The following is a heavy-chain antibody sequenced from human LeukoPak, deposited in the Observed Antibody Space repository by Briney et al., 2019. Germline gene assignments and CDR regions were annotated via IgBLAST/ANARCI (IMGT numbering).Heavy chain of an antibody. Sequence: SETLPLTCTVSGGSISSSSYYWGWIRQPPGKGLEWIGSIYYSGSTYYNPSLKSRVTISVDTSKNQFSLKLSSVTAADTAVYYCARHADPGGGNSRDWFDPWGQGTLVTVSS. V-gene: IGHV4-39*01. CDR2: IYYSGST. CDR3: ARHADPGGGNSRDWFDP. CDR1: GGSISSSSYY. D-gene: IGHD4-23*01. J-gene: IGHJ5*02.